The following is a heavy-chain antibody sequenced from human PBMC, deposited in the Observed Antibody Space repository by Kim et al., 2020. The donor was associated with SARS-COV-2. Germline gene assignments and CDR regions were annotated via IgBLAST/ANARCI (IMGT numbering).Heavy chain of an antibody. CDR1: GYTFTGYY. CDR3: ARGYSSSSFFDFFSGILFDY. J-gene: IGHJ4*02. Sequence: ASVKVSCKASGYTFTGYYMHWVRQAPGQGLEWMGWINPNSGGTNYAQKFQGRVTMTRDTSISTAYMELSRLRSDDTAVYYCARGYSSSSFFDFFSGILFDYWGQGTLVTVSS. CDR2: INPNSGGT. V-gene: IGHV1-2*02. D-gene: IGHD6-6*01.